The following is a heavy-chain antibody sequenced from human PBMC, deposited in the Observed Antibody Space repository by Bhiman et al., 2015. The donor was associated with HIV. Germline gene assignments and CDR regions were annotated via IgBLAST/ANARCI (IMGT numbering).Heavy chain of an antibody. CDR2: ISASGGST. J-gene: IGHJ4*02. CDR3: ATGDPYCGFDCYSGGFGY. V-gene: IGHV3-23*04. CDR1: GFTFSSYN. Sequence: EVQLVESGGGLVQPGGSLRLSCAASGFTFSSYNMNWVRQAPGKGLEWVSAISASGGSTYYADSVKGRFTISRDSSKHTLYMQMHSLRADDTAVYYCATGDPYCGFDCYSGGFGYWGQGTLVTVSS. D-gene: IGHD2-21*01.